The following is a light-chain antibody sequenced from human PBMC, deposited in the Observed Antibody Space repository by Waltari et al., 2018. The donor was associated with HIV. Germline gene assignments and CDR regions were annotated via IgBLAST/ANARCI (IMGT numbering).Light chain of an antibody. Sequence: QSALTQPRSVSGSPGQPVTISCTGTSSDVGGYNYVSWYQQHPAKAPKLMIYDVKKRPSGVPDRFAGSKSGNTASLTISGLQTEDEADYYCYSYAGSYTSVFGTGTTVTVL. V-gene: IGLV2-11*01. CDR2: DVK. CDR1: SSDVGGYNY. CDR3: YSYAGSYTSV. J-gene: IGLJ1*01.